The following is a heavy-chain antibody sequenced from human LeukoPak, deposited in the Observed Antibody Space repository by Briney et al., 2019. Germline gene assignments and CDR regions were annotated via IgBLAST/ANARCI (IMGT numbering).Heavy chain of an antibody. V-gene: IGHV3-23*01. Sequence: GGSLRLSCAASGLTFNSYAMSWVRQAPGKGLEWVSGISGSGGNTYYADSVKGRFTISRDNSRNTLYLQMDSLTAEDTAVYYCAKSRGYSNTSPFDYWGQGTLVAVSS. CDR1: GLTFNSYA. CDR2: ISGSGGNT. D-gene: IGHD6-13*01. CDR3: AKSRGYSNTSPFDY. J-gene: IGHJ4*02.